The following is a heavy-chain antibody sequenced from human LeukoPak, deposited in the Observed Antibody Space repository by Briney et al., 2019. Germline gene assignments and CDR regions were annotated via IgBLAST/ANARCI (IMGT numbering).Heavy chain of an antibody. J-gene: IGHJ5*02. D-gene: IGHD3-3*01. CDR3: ARDFRSGFPNWFDP. CDR2: ITGSGAST. Sequence: GGSLRLSWAASGFTFSSYAMTWVRQAPGKGLEWVSAITGSGASTFYADSVKGRFTISRDNSKNTLYLQMNSLRAEDAAVYYCARDFRSGFPNWFDPWGQGALVTVSS. CDR1: GFTFSSYA. V-gene: IGHV3-23*01.